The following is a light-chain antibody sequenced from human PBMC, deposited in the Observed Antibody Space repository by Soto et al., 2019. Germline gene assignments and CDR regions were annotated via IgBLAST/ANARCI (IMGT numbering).Light chain of an antibody. CDR3: QQSYTTLWT. CDR2: DAS. J-gene: IGKJ1*01. V-gene: IGKV1-39*01. CDR1: QSISRQ. Sequence: DIQMSQSPPSLSASVGDRVTISCRASQSISRQLNWYQQKPGEAPKLLMYDASRLHSGVPSRFSGSGSGTDFSLTISSLQPEGFATYYCQQSYTTLWTFGQGTKVEIK.